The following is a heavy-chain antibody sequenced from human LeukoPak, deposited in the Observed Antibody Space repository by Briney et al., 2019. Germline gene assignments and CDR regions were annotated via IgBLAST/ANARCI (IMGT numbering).Heavy chain of an antibody. Sequence: ASVKVSCKASGYTFTSYGISWVRQAPGQGLEWMGWITPIFGTAKYAQKVQGRVTMSTDESTSTAYMELSSLRSEDTAVYYCAREGGITVFGVAQPGGAFDIWGQGTMVTVSS. D-gene: IGHD3-3*01. V-gene: IGHV1-69*05. CDR2: ITPIFGTA. CDR3: AREGGITVFGVAQPGGAFDI. CDR1: GYTFTSYG. J-gene: IGHJ3*02.